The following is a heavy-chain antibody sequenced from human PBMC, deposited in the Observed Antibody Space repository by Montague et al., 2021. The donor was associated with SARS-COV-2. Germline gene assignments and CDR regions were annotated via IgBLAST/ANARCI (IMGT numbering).Heavy chain of an antibody. CDR2: IYYTETT. CDR3: SKGGGIVLFDS. D-gene: IGHD1-26*01. Sequence: SETLSLTCTLSGGSFSTTRNYWNWTRQPPGKGLEWIGTIYYTETTYYNPAPISSTTYYSPSLKSRVTISVDTSRNQVFLNRRSVTATDTAVYYCSKGGGIVLFDSWGQGTLVTVSS. CDR1: GGSFSTTRNY. J-gene: IGHJ4*02. V-gene: IGHV4-39*01.